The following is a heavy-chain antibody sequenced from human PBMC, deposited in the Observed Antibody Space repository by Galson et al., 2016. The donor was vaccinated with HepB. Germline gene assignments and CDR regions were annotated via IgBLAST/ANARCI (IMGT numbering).Heavy chain of an antibody. V-gene: IGHV4-34*01. J-gene: IGHJ6*03. D-gene: IGHD4-17*01. Sequence: ETLSLTCAVYGGSFSGYYWSWIRQPPGKRLAWIGEINHSGSTNYNPSLKSRVTISVDTSKNQFSLKLSSVTAADTAVYYCARGDNPDYGDYASAYYYMDVWGKGTTVTVSS. CDR2: INHSGST. CDR3: ARGDNPDYGDYASAYYYMDV. CDR1: GGSFSGYY.